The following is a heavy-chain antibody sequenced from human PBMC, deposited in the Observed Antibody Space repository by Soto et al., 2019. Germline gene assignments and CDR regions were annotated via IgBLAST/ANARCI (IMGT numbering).Heavy chain of an antibody. J-gene: IGHJ3*02. D-gene: IGHD6-6*01. Sequence: ASVKVSCKASGYTFTSYGISWVRQAPGQGLEWMGWISAYNGNTNYAQKLQGRVTMTTDTSTSTAYMELRSLRSDDTAVYYCARFHCRIAARPDDAFDIWGQGTMVTVSS. CDR2: ISAYNGNT. CDR3: ARFHCRIAARPDDAFDI. CDR1: GYTFTSYG. V-gene: IGHV1-18*01.